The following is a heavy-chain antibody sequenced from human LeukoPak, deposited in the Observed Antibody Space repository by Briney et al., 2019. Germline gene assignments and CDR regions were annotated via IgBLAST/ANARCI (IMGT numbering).Heavy chain of an antibody. CDR3: ARDGPRVLRYFDWSGAFDI. V-gene: IGHV3-23*01. CDR2: ISRSDGTT. D-gene: IGHD3-9*01. J-gene: IGHJ3*02. CDR1: GFTFSSYA. Sequence: GGSLRLSCAGSGFTFSSYAMTWVRQAPGTGLEWVSSISRSDGTTYYADSVKGRFTISRDNSKNTLYLQMNSLRAEDTAVYYCARDGPRVLRYFDWSGAFDIWRQGTMVTVSS.